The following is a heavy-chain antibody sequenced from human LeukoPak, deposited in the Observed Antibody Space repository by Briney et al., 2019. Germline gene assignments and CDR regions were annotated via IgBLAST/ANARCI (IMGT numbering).Heavy chain of an antibody. V-gene: IGHV3-66*01. CDR1: GFTVSSNY. CDR2: IYSGGST. D-gene: IGHD3-10*01. CDR3: ARVPITMVRGVIV. Sequence: GGSLRLSCAASGFTVSSNYMSWVRQAPGKGLEWVSVIYSGGSTYYADSVKGRFAISRDNSKNTLYLQMNSLRAEDTAVYYCARVPITMVRGVIVWGQGTLVTVSS. J-gene: IGHJ4*02.